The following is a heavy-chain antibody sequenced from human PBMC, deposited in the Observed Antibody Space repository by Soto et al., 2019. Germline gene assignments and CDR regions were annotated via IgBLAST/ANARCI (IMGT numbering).Heavy chain of an antibody. CDR2: INGGNGYT. D-gene: IGHD3-10*01. V-gene: IGHV1-3*01. J-gene: IGHJ6*02. CDR1: GYTFSNNA. Sequence: QVQLVQSGAEVKEPGASVRVSCKASGYTFSNNAIHWVRQAPGQELEWMGWINGGNGYTKYSQNFQDRVTLTRDTSASTTYMELSSLRSEDTAIFYCARATYTSGGSPTFAMDVWGQGTTVTVSS. CDR3: ARATYTSGGSPTFAMDV.